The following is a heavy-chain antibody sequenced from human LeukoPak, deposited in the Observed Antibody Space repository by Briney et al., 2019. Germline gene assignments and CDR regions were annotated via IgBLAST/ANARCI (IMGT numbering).Heavy chain of an antibody. CDR1: GFTFSSYG. CDR2: ISYDGSNK. V-gene: IGHV3-30*18. Sequence: GGSLRLSCAASGFTFSSYGMHWVRQAPGKGLEWVAVISYDGSNKYYADSVKGRFTISRDNSKNALYLQMNSLRAEDTAVYYCAKEGHYDSSGYPEPFDYWGQGTLVTVSS. CDR3: AKEGHYDSSGYPEPFDY. J-gene: IGHJ4*02. D-gene: IGHD3-22*01.